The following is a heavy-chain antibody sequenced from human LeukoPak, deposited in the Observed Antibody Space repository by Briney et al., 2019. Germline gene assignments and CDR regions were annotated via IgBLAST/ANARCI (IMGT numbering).Heavy chain of an antibody. Sequence: PGGSLRLSCAASGFNFYSYAMNWVRQAPGKGLEWVTCIGSNGGYIHYAASVKGRFTISRDNSAETLYLQLTNLRVEDTAIYYCAKGPLDTPLVPHWDYFDSWVRGTLVTVSS. CDR3: AKGPLDTPLVPHWDYFDS. V-gene: IGHV3-23*01. J-gene: IGHJ4*02. D-gene: IGHD5-18*01. CDR2: IGSNGGYI. CDR1: GFNFYSYA.